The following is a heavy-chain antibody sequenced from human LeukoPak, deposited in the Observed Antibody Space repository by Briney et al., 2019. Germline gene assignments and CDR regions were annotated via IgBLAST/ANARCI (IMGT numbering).Heavy chain of an antibody. D-gene: IGHD6-19*01. V-gene: IGHV7-4-1*02. Sequence: ASVKVSCKASGYTFTSYAMNWVRQAPGQGLEWMGWINTNTGNPTYAQGFTGRFVFSLDTSVSTAYLQISSLKAEDTAVYYCARGLRGWYTLPRLDYYYGMDVWGQGTTVTVSS. J-gene: IGHJ6*02. CDR3: ARGLRGWYTLPRLDYYYGMDV. CDR2: INTNTGNP. CDR1: GYTFTSYA.